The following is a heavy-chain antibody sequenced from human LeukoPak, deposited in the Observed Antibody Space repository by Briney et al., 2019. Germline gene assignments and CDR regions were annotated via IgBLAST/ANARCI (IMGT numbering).Heavy chain of an antibody. Sequence: GGSLRLSCAASGFRFDGYAMHWVRQAPGKGLEWVSGVSWNSGTIDYADSVKGQFTISRDDAKNSLYLQMNSLRAEDTALYYCAKDIAPAVFYYMDVWGKGTTVIVSS. J-gene: IGHJ6*03. D-gene: IGHD2-21*01. V-gene: IGHV3-9*01. CDR1: GFRFDGYA. CDR2: VSWNSGTI. CDR3: AKDIAPAVFYYMDV.